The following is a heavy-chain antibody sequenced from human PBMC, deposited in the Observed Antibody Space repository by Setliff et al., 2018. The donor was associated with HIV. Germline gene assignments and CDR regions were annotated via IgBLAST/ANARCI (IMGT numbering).Heavy chain of an antibody. CDR1: GGSISGYY. Sequence: SETLSLTCTVSGGSISGYYWNWIRQPPGKRLEWIGYIYYNGSTNYNPSLKSRVTISVDTSKNQFSLRLSSVTAADTAVYYCARAGDCTEASCPKARFDPWGPGILVTVSS. J-gene: IGHJ5*02. CDR2: IYYNGST. V-gene: IGHV4-59*08. D-gene: IGHD2-8*02. CDR3: ARAGDCTEASCPKARFDP.